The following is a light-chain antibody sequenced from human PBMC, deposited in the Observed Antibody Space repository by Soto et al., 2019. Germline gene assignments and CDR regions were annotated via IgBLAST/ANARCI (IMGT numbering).Light chain of an antibody. CDR1: QSVSSY. CDR2: DAS. CDR3: QQRSNWPVT. V-gene: IGKV3-11*01. J-gene: IGKJ1*01. Sequence: EIVLTQSPGTLSLSPGERATLSCRASQSVSSYLAWYQQKPGQAPRLLIYDASTMATGISARFSGSGSGTDCTLTTSSLEPEDCAVYYCQQRSNWPVTVGQGIKVEVK.